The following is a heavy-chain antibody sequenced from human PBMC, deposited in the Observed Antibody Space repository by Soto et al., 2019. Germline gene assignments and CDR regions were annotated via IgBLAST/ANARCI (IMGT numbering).Heavy chain of an antibody. CDR1: GGTFSSYA. Sequence: GASVKVSCKASGGTFSSYAISWLRQAPGQGLEWMGGIIPIFGTANYAQKFQGRVTITADKSTSTAHMELSSLRSEDTAVYYCARDSREPRAYYYYGMDVWGQGTTVTVSS. D-gene: IGHD1-1*01. J-gene: IGHJ6*02. V-gene: IGHV1-69*06. CDR2: IIPIFGTA. CDR3: ARDSREPRAYYYYGMDV.